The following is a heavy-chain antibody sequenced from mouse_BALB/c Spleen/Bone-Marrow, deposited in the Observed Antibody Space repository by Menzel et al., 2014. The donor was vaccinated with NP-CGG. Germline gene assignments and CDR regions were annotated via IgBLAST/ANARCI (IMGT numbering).Heavy chain of an antibody. Sequence: EVMLVESGGGLVKPGGSLKLSCAASGFAFSSYDMSWVRQTPEKRLEWVAYISSGGGSTYYPDTVKGRFTISRDNAKNTLYLQMSSLKSEDTAMYYCAIQGAYYGNYKYFDVWGAGTTVTVSS. V-gene: IGHV5-12-1*01. CDR2: ISSGGGST. D-gene: IGHD2-10*01. J-gene: IGHJ1*01. CDR1: GFAFSSYD. CDR3: AIQGAYYGNYKYFDV.